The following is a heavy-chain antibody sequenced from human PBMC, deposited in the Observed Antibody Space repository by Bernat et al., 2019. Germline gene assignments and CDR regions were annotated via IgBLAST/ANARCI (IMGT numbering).Heavy chain of an antibody. CDR2: IKSKTDGGTT. Sequence: EVQLVESGGGLVKPGGSLRLSCAASGFTFSNAWMSWVRQAPGKGLEWVGRIKSKTDGGTTDYAAPVKDRFIISRDDSKNTLYLQMYSLKTEDTAVYYCTTDPRMAAAGAPYFDIWGQGTMVIVSS. CDR1: GFTFSNAW. D-gene: IGHD6-13*01. V-gene: IGHV3-15*01. J-gene: IGHJ3*02. CDR3: TTDPRMAAAGAPYFDI.